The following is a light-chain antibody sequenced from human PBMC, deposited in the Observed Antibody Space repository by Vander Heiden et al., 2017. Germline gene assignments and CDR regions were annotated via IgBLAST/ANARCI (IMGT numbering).Light chain of an antibody. CDR2: DVS. J-gene: IGLJ1*01. CDR3: SSYTSSSTRV. V-gene: IGLV2-14*01. CDR1: SSDVGGYNY. Sequence: QSALTQPASVSGSPGQSINISCTGTSSDVGGYNYVSWYQQHPSKAPKLMIYDVSNRPSGVSNRFSGSKSGNTASLTISGLQAEDEADYYCSSYTSSSTRVFGTGTKVTVL.